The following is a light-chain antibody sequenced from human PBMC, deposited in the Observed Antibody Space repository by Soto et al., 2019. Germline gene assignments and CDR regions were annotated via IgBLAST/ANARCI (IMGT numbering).Light chain of an antibody. V-gene: IGLV1-44*01. CDR2: GDH. Sequence: QSLLTQPPSASGTPGQTVTISCSGSSSNVGSSTVSWYHQLPGSAPKLLIFGDHQRPSGIPDRFSGSKSGTSASLAISGLQSDDEADYYCAAWDDSLNGVLFGGGTKVTVL. CDR1: SSNVGSST. CDR3: AAWDDSLNGVL. J-gene: IGLJ2*01.